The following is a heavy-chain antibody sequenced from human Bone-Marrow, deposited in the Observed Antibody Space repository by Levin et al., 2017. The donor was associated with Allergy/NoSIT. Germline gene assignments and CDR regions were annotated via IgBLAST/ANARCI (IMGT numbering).Heavy chain of an antibody. CDR2: ISSDGNDK. CDR1: RFTFSNYG. V-gene: IGHV3-30*18. D-gene: IGHD6-19*01. Sequence: SCVASRFTFSNYGMHWVRQAPGKGLEWVAVISSDGNDKYYADSVQGRFTISRDNSKNTLYLQMNSLRGADTAVYYCAKDKIDGSGWSLQAFDIWGQGTMVTVS. J-gene: IGHJ3*02. CDR3: AKDKIDGSGWSLQAFDI.